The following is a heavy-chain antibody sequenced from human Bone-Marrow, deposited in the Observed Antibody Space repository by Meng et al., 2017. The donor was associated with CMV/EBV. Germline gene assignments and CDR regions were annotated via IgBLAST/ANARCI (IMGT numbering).Heavy chain of an antibody. Sequence: ASVKVSYKASGYTFTGYYMHWVRQAPGQGLEWMGWINPNSGGTNYAQKFQGRVTMTRDTSISTAYMELSRLRSDDTAVYYCAREEAGIAARPYYFDYWGQGTLVTFAS. V-gene: IGHV1-2*02. CDR1: GYTFTGYY. D-gene: IGHD6-6*01. CDR3: AREEAGIAARPYYFDY. J-gene: IGHJ4*02. CDR2: INPNSGGT.